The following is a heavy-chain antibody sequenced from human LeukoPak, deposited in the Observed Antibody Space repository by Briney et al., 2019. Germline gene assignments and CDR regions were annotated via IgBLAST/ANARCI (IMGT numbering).Heavy chain of an antibody. V-gene: IGHV4-31*03. CDR3: ARSDPHCSGGSCPLFDY. Sequence: PSQTLSLTCTVSGGAISSGGYYWSWIRQHPGKGLEWIGYIYYSGSTYYDPSLKSRVTISVDTSKNQFSLKLSPVTAADTAVYYCARSDPHCSGGSCPLFDYWGQGTLVTVSS. D-gene: IGHD2-15*01. J-gene: IGHJ4*02. CDR1: GGAISSGGYY. CDR2: IYYSGST.